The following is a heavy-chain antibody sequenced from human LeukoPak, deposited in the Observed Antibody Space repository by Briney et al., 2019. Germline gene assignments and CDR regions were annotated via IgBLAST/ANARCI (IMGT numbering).Heavy chain of an antibody. CDR1: GGSINTYY. CDR3: ARGPTGYEGY. V-gene: IGHV4-59*08. D-gene: IGHD3-9*01. J-gene: IGHJ4*02. CDR2: IYYSGST. Sequence: SETLSLTCTVSGGSINTYYWSWIRQPPGKGLEWIGSIYYSGSTYYNPSLKSRVTISADTSKNQFSLKLSSVTATDTAVYYCARGPTGYEGYWGQGTLVTVSS.